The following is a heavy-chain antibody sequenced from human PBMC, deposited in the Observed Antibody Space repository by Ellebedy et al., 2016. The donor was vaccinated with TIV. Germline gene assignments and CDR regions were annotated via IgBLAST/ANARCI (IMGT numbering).Heavy chain of an antibody. Sequence: MPSETLSLTCTVSGGSISSSSYYRGWIRQPPGKGLEWIGSIYYSGSTSYNPSLKSRVTISVDTSKNQFHLKLSSVTAADTAVDYCARSPPGPNWFDPWGQGTLVTVSS. D-gene: IGHD7-27*01. CDR3: ARSPPGPNWFDP. J-gene: IGHJ5*02. CDR2: IYYSGST. CDR1: GGSISSSSYY. V-gene: IGHV4-39*01.